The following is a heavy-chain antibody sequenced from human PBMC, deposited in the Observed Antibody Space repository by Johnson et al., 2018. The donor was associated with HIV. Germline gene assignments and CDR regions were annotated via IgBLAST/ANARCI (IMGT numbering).Heavy chain of an antibody. V-gene: IGHV3-66*01. CDR3: ARSGGYPNAFDM. CDR2: IYSGGNT. J-gene: IGHJ3*02. D-gene: IGHD6-13*01. CDR1: GFTVSSNY. Sequence: VQLVESGGGLVQPGGSLRLSCTASGFTVSSNYMTWVRQAPGKGLEWVSVIYSGGNTYYADYVKGRFTISRDKSKNSLFLQMNSLRVEDTAVYYCARSGGYPNAFDMWGQGTMVSVSS.